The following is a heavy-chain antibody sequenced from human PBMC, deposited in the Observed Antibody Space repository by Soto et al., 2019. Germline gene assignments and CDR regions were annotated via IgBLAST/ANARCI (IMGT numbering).Heavy chain of an antibody. CDR2: IIPIIGII. J-gene: IGHJ5*02. CDR1: GGTFSSYT. V-gene: IGHV1-69*04. CDR3: AGDPDSHYNDSHASSYP. D-gene: IGHD3-22*01. Sequence: SVKVSCKASGGTFSSYTITWVRQAPGQGLEWMGRIIPIIGIINYAQKFQGRVTITADKFTGTAYMELTRLRSDDTAVYYCAGDPDSHYNDSHASSYPWGQGTLVSSPQ.